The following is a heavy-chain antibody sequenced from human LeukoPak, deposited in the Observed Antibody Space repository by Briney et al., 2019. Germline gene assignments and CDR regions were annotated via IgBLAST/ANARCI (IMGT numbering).Heavy chain of an antibody. CDR3: ARGRYCSETSCSDFDS. CDR2: INPNSGGT. CDR1: GYTFADYY. J-gene: IGHJ4*02. Sequence: ASVKVSCKASGYTFADYYMHWVRQAPGPGLEWMGWINPNSGGTDYAQKFQGRVTMIRDTSISTAYMELSRLTSDDTAVHYCARGRYCSETSCSDFDSWGQGTLVTVSS. V-gene: IGHV1-2*02. D-gene: IGHD2-2*01.